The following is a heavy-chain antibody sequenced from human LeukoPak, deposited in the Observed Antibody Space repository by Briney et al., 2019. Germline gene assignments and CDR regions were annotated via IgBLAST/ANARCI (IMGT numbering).Heavy chain of an antibody. CDR3: ARDHYYDSSGSIDY. CDR1: GFTFSSYS. V-gene: IGHV3-21*01. Sequence: GGSLRLSCAASGFTFSSYSMNWVRQAPGKGLEWVSSISSSSSYICYADSVKGRFTISRDNAKNSLYLQMNSLRAEDTAVYYCARDHYYDSSGSIDYWGQGTLVTVSS. J-gene: IGHJ4*02. CDR2: ISSSSSYI. D-gene: IGHD3-22*01.